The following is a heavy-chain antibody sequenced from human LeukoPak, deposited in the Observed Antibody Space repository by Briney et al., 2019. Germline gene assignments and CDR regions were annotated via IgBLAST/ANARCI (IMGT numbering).Heavy chain of an antibody. J-gene: IGHJ1*01. CDR2: IYYSGST. V-gene: IGHV4-30-4*01. D-gene: IGHD6-13*01. CDR1: GGYISSGEYS. CDR3: ARAYSSSWSPFRH. Sequence: SQTLFHTCTVSGGYISSGEYSWSWIRQPPGKGLEWIGYIYYSGSTYYNPSLKSRVTISVDTSKNQFSLKLSSVTAADTAVYSCARAYSSSWSPFRHWGQGTLVTVSS.